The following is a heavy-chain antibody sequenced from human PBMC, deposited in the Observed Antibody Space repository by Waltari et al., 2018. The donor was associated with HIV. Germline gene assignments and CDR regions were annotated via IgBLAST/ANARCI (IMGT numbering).Heavy chain of an antibody. J-gene: IGHJ5*02. Sequence: QVQLQQWGTGLVKPSETLSLTCAVYGGSFSGYHWSWIRQSPGRGLVWIVDIMHVRATNYNPSLKRRVAVSSDASQIQFSLRVTSVTAADTAVYYCARREDARRYNYNGNWFDPCGQGNLVIGSS. V-gene: IGHV4-34*12. D-gene: IGHD1-20*01. CDR2: IMHVRAT. CDR1: GGSFSGYH. CDR3: ARREDARRYNYNGNWFDP.